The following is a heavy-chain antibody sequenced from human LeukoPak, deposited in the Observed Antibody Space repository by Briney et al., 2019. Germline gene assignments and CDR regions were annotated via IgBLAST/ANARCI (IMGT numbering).Heavy chain of an antibody. V-gene: IGHV1-69*13. J-gene: IGHJ4*02. Sequence: SVNVSCKASGGTFISYAISWVRQAPGQGLEWMGGIIPIFGTANYAQKFQGRVTITADESTSTAYMELSSLRSEDTAVYYCAIDYGSGSYTPTTFDYWGQGTLVTVSS. CDR3: AIDYGSGSYTPTTFDY. D-gene: IGHD3-10*01. CDR1: GGTFISYA. CDR2: IIPIFGTA.